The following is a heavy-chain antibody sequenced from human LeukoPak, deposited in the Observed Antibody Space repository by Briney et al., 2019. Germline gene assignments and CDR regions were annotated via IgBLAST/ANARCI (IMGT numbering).Heavy chain of an antibody. CDR1: GGSFSGYY. V-gene: IGHV4-34*01. D-gene: IGHD5-18*01. CDR3: ALFRIQLWLRSGSYFDY. Sequence: SETLSLTCAVYGGSFSGYYWSWIRQPPGKGLEWIGEINHSGSTNYNPSLKSRVTISVDTSKNQFSLKLSSVTAADTAVYCCALFRIQLWLRSGSYFDYWGQGTLVTASS. CDR2: INHSGST. J-gene: IGHJ4*02.